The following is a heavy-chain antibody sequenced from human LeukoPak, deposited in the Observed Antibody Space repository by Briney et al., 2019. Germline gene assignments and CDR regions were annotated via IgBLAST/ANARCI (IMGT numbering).Heavy chain of an antibody. V-gene: IGHV4-59*08. CDR2: IYYSGST. D-gene: IGHD5-24*01. CDR1: GGSISSYY. J-gene: IGHJ4*02. CDR3: ARGAMATTPFFDY. Sequence: PSETLSLTCTVSGGSISSYYWSWIRQPPGKELEWIGYIYYSGSTNYNPSLKSRVSISVDTSESQFSLILRSVTAADTAVYYCARGAMATTPFFDYWGQGTLVTVSS.